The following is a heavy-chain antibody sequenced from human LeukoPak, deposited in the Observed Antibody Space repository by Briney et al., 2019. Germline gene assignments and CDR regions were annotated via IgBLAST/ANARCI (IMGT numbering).Heavy chain of an antibody. V-gene: IGHV3-23*01. CDR1: GFTFSSYA. Sequence: GGSLRLSCAASGFTFSSYAMSWVRQAPGKGLEWVPAISGSGGSTYYADSVKGRFTISRDNSKNTLYLQMDSLRAEDTAVYYCAKALYYYDSSGYRDWDYYYGMDVWGQGTTVTVSS. CDR3: AKALYYYDSSGYRDWDYYYGMDV. CDR2: ISGSGGST. J-gene: IGHJ6*02. D-gene: IGHD3-22*01.